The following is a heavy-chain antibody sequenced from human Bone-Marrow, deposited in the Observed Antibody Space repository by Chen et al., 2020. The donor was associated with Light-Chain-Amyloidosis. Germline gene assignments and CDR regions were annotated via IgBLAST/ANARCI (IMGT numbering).Heavy chain of an antibody. Sequence: QVQPVQSGAAVKKPGASVKVSCKASGYTFTNYDVNWLRQAPGQGPEWMAWMNPNSGNTGYAQKFQGRGTLTRDTSISTAYMELSSLTSEDTAVYYCARCNIMVRGALERYFDLWGRGTLVTVSS. CDR1: GYTFTNYD. J-gene: IGHJ2*01. CDR2: MNPNSGNT. V-gene: IGHV1-8*01. CDR3: ARCNIMVRGALERYFDL. D-gene: IGHD3-10*01.